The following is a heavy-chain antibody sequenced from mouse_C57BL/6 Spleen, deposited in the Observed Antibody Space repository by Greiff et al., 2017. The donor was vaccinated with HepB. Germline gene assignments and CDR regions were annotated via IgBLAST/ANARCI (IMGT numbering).Heavy chain of an antibody. J-gene: IGHJ4*01. CDR3: TRGPYGKGAMDY. D-gene: IGHD1-1*01. CDR1: GYTFTDYE. Sequence: QVHVKQSGAELVRPGASVTLSCKASGYTFTDYEMHWVKQTPVHGLEWIGAIDPETGGTAYNQKFKGKAILTADKSSSTAYMELRSLTSEDSAVYYCTRGPYGKGAMDYWGQGTSVTVSS. V-gene: IGHV1-15*01. CDR2: IDPETGGT.